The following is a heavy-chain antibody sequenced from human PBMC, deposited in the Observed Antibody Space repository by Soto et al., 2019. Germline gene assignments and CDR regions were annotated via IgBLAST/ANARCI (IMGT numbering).Heavy chain of an antibody. V-gene: IGHV3-74*01. CDR2: IMSDGSGT. D-gene: IGHD3-16*01. CDR3: ARWRGSGGVAYNMGV. CDR1: GFTFSSYW. Sequence: EVQLVESGGGLVQPGGSLRLSCAASGFTFSSYWMHWVRQGPGEGLVWVSRIMSDGSGTTYADSVTGRFTISRDNDRNTVDLLMNSLSAEDTAVYHSARWRGSGGVAYNMGVWCQETTVTVCS. J-gene: IGHJ6*02.